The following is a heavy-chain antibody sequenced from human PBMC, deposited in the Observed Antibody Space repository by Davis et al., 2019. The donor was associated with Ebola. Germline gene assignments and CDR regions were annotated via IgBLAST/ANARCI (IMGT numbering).Heavy chain of an antibody. J-gene: IGHJ6*02. CDR2: IYYSGST. CDR1: GGSISSYY. D-gene: IGHD3-10*01. Sequence: PSETLSLTCTVSGGSISSYYWSWIRQPPGKGLEWIGYIYYSGSTNYNPSLKSRVTISVDTSKNQFSLKLSSVTAADTAVYYCARDAVTMVQGAPRGYYYGMDVWGQGTTVTVSS. CDR3: ARDAVTMVQGAPRGYYYGMDV. V-gene: IGHV4-59*01.